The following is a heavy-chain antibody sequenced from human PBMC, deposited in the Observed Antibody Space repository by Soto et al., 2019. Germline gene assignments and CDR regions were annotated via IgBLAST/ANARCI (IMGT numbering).Heavy chain of an antibody. CDR2: INGDGGST. Sequence: ETLSLTCAVYGGSFSGYYWSWIRQPPGKGLVWASRINGDGGSTTYADSVKGRFTISRDNAKNTLYLQMNNLRAEDTAVYYCAREGGNYFYGMDVWGQGTTVTVSS. CDR1: GGSFSGYY. CDR3: AREGGNYFYGMDV. V-gene: IGHV3-74*01. J-gene: IGHJ6*02.